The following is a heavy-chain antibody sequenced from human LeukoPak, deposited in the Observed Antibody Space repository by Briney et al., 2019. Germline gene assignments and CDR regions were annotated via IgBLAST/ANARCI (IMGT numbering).Heavy chain of an antibody. CDR1: GFTFSSYA. CDR2: IQYDRTNE. Sequence: GGSLRLSCAASGFTFSSYAMSWVRQAPGKGLEWVAYIQYDRTNEQYAHSVKGRFRISRDNSNNILYLQMNSLRTEDTAVYYCAKDMYYYDSSYAFDIWGQGTMDTVSS. D-gene: IGHD3-22*01. J-gene: IGHJ3*02. V-gene: IGHV3-30*02. CDR3: AKDMYYYDSSYAFDI.